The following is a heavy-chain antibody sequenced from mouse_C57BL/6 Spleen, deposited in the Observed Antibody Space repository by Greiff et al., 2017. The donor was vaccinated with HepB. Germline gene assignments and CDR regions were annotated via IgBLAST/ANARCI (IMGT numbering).Heavy chain of an antibody. CDR3: TRERLLGRKEFAY. V-gene: IGHV1-15*01. D-gene: IGHD4-1*01. J-gene: IGHJ3*01. Sequence: QVQLKQSGAELVRPGASVTLSCKASGYTFTDYEMHWVKQTPVHGLEWIGAIDPETGGTAYNQKFKGKAILTADKSSSTAYMELRSLTSEDSAVYYCTRERLLGRKEFAYWGQGTLVTVSA. CDR1: GYTFTDYE. CDR2: IDPETGGT.